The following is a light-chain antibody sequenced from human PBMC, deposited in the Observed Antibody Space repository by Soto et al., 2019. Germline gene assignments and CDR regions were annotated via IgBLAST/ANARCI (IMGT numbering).Light chain of an antibody. CDR1: QSVSRR. J-gene: IGKJ5*01. CDR2: GAS. CDR3: QQYGGSPIT. V-gene: IGKV3-20*01. Sequence: VLTQSPGTLSLSPGGRATLSCRASQSVSRRLAWYQQRPGQSPRLLISGASMRASGVPVRFIGSGSGTDLTLTITRLEPEDFAVYYCQQYGGSPITFGLGTRLEIK.